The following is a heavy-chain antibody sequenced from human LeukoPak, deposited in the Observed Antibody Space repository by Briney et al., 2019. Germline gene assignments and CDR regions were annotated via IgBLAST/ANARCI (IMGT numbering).Heavy chain of an antibody. V-gene: IGHV3-74*01. J-gene: IGHJ1*01. CDR3: ARDPRLYSSGYKRHEYFQH. D-gene: IGHD3-22*01. CDR1: GFTFSGYW. Sequence: GGSLRLSCAASGFTFSGYWMYWVRQAPGKGLVWVSLINSDGSSTNYADSVKGRFTISRDNAKNTLYLQMNSLRAEDTAVYYCARDPRLYSSGYKRHEYFQHWGQGTLVTVSS. CDR2: INSDGSST.